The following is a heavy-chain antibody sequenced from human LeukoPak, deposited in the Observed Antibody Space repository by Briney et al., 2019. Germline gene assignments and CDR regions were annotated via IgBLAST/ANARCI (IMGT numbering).Heavy chain of an antibody. CDR1: GYTFTSYD. D-gene: IGHD3-22*01. J-gene: IGHJ4*02. Sequence: ASVKVSCKASGYTFTSYDINWVRQATGQGLEWMGWMNPNSGNTGYAQKFQGRVTMTRNTSISTAYMELSSLRSEDTAVYYCARRRYYYDSSGYYFYYLDYWGQGTLVTVSS. CDR3: ARRRYYYDSSGYYFYYLDY. V-gene: IGHV1-8*01. CDR2: MNPNSGNT.